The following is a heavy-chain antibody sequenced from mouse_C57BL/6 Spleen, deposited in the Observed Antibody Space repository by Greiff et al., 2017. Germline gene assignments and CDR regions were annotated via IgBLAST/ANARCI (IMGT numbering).Heavy chain of an antibody. CDR2: INPNNGGT. CDR1: GYTFTDYY. J-gene: IGHJ1*03. V-gene: IGHV1-26*01. Sequence: EVQLQQSGPELVKPGASVKISCKASGYTFTDYYMNWVKQSHGKSLEWIGDINPNNGGTSYNQKFKGKATLTVDKSSSTAYMELRSLTSEDSAVYYCARGGDCDRYFDVWGTGTTVTVSS. CDR3: ARGGDCDRYFDV.